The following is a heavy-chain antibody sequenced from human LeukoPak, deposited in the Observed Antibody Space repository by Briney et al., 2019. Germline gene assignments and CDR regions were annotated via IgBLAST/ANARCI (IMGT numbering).Heavy chain of an antibody. J-gene: IGHJ3*02. V-gene: IGHV3-30-3*01. CDR2: ISDDGSNK. Sequence: GGSLRLSCAASGFTFSIYAIYWVRQAPGKGLEWVAAISDDGSNKYYADSVKGRFTISRDNAKNSLYLQMNSLRAEDTAVYYCARDRNVGATTLDAFDIWGQGTMVTVSS. CDR1: GFTFSIYA. D-gene: IGHD1-26*01. CDR3: ARDRNVGATTLDAFDI.